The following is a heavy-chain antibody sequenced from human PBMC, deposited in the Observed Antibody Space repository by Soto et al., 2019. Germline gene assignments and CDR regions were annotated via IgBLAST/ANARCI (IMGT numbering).Heavy chain of an antibody. CDR2: IDPSDSYT. D-gene: IGHD3-22*01. CDR1: GYSFTSYW. V-gene: IGHV5-10-1*01. CDR3: ARFYYDSSGYLPSPYYYYYGMDV. J-gene: IGHJ6*02. Sequence: GESLKISCKGSGYSFTSYWISWVRQMPGKGLEWMGRIDPSDSYTNYSPSFQGHVTISADKSISTAYLQWSSLKASDTAMYYCARFYYDSSGYLPSPYYYYYGMDVWGQGTTVTVSS.